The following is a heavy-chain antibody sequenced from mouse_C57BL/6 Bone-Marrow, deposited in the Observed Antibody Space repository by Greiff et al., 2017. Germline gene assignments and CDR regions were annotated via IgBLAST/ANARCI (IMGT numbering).Heavy chain of an antibody. D-gene: IGHD1-3*01. Sequence: EVKLVESGAELVRPGASVKLSCTASGFNIKDDYMHWVKQRPEQGLEWIGWIDPENGDTEYASKFQGKATITADTSSNTAYLQLSSLTSEDTAVYYCTTRYKNYWGQGTSVTVSS. CDR3: TTRYKNY. CDR2: IDPENGDT. J-gene: IGHJ4*01. V-gene: IGHV14-4*01. CDR1: GFNIKDDY.